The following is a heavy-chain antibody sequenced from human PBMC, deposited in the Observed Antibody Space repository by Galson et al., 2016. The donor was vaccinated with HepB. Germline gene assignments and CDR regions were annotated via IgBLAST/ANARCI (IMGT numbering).Heavy chain of an antibody. CDR3: ARRNYYGSGEVAFDI. CDR1: GVSFSSYH. V-gene: IGHV4-34*01. Sequence: SETLSLTCAVYGVSFSSYHWSWIRQPQGKGLEWIGEINHSGSTNYNPSLKSRVTISVDTSKNQVSLKLSSVTAADTAVYYCARRNYYGSGEVAFDIWGQGTMVTVSS. D-gene: IGHD3-10*01. J-gene: IGHJ3*02. CDR2: INHSGST.